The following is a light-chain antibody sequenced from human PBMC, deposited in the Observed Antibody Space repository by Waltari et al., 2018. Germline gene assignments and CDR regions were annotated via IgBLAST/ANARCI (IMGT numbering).Light chain of an antibody. CDR1: SSDVGSYNL. J-gene: IGLJ3*02. CDR2: EVS. CDR3: CSYAGSSTWV. Sequence: QSALTQPASVSGSPGQSITISCTGTSSDVGSYNLVSWYQQHPGKAPKLMIYEVSKRPSGVSHRCAGSKSGNTASLTIAGLQAEDAADYYCCSYAGSSTWVFGGGTKLTVL. V-gene: IGLV2-23*02.